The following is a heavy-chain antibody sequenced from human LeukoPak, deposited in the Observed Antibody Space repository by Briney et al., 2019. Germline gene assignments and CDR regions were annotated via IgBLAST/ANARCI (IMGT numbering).Heavy chain of an antibody. CDR2: IKTDGSQI. D-gene: IGHD2-15*01. Sequence: GGSLRLSCVASGFTFSNYWMTWVRQAPGKGLEWVANIKTDGSQIYYVDSVKGRFTISRDNAKNSLYLQMNGLRAEDTAVYYCAREIPALLAFDYWGQGTLVTVSS. CDR1: GFTFSNYW. CDR3: AREIPALLAFDY. J-gene: IGHJ4*02. V-gene: IGHV3-7*01.